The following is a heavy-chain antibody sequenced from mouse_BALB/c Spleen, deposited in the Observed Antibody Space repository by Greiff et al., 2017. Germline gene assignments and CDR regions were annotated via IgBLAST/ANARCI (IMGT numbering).Heavy chain of an antibody. J-gene: IGHJ4*01. D-gene: IGHD2-4*01. CDR1: GFSLTSYG. CDR2: IWAGGST. CDR3: ARDLTMITTSGMDY. Sequence: VQVVESGPGLVAPSQSLSITCTVSGFSLTSYGVHWVRQPPGKGLEWLGVIWAGGSTNYNSALMSRLSISKDNSKSQVFLKMNSLQTDDTAMYYCARDLTMITTSGMDYWGQGTSVTVSS. V-gene: IGHV2-9*02.